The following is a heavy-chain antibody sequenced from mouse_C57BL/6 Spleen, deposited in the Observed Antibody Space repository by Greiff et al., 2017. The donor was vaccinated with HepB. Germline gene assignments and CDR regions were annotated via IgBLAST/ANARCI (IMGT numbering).Heavy chain of an antibody. Sequence: VQLKESGPGLAKPSHTLSLTCSVTGYSITSDYWNWIRKFPGNKLEYMGYISYSGSTYYNPSLKSRISITRDTSKNQYYLQLNSVTTEDTATYYCARGGHYCGSSNWYFDVWGTGTTVTVSS. CDR1: GYSITSDY. CDR3: ARGGHYCGSSNWYFDV. D-gene: IGHD1-1*01. J-gene: IGHJ1*03. V-gene: IGHV3-8*01. CDR2: ISYSGST.